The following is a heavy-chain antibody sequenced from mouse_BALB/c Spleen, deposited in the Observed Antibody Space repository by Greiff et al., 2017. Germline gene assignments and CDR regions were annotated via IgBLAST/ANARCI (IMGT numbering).Heavy chain of an antibody. CDR1: GDSITSGY. CDR2: ISYSGST. J-gene: IGHJ4*01. D-gene: IGHD1-1*01. Sequence: EVQVVESGPSLVKPSQTLSLTCSVTGDSITSGYWNWIRKFPGNKLEYMGYISYSGSTYYNPSLKSRISITRDTSKNQYYLQLNSVTTEDTATYYCANYYGSSYGAMDYWGQGTSVTVSS. CDR3: ANYYGSSYGAMDY. V-gene: IGHV3-8*02.